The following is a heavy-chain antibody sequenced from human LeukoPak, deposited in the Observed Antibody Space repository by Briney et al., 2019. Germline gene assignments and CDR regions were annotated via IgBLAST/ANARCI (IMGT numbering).Heavy chain of an antibody. CDR1: GFTFSNAW. Sequence: GGSLRLSCAASGFTFSNAWMSWVRQAPGKGLEWVGRIKSKTDGGTTDYAAPVKGRFTISRDDSKNTLYLQMNSLKTEDTAVYYCTTDITMIVVVTLSWGQGTLVTVSS. V-gene: IGHV3-15*01. D-gene: IGHD3-22*01. CDR2: IKSKTDGGTT. J-gene: IGHJ5*02. CDR3: TTDITMIVVVTLS.